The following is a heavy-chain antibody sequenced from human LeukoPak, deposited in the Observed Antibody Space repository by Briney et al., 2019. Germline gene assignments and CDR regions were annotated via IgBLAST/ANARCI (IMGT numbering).Heavy chain of an antibody. V-gene: IGHV1-2*02. Sequence: ASVKVSCKASGYTFTGYYMHWVRQAPGQGLEWMGWINPNSGGTNYAQKFQGRVTMTRDKSINTAYMELSRLRSDDTAVYYCARTPWGGSGSYYLSNPYYFDYWGQGTLVTVSS. CDR1: GYTFTGYY. CDR3: ARTPWGGSGSYYLSNPYYFDY. J-gene: IGHJ4*02. D-gene: IGHD3-10*01. CDR2: INPNSGGT.